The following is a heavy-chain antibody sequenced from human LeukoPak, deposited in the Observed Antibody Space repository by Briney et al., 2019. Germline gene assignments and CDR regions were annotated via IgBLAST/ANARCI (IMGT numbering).Heavy chain of an antibody. Sequence: SETLSLTCDVSGGSVSSGSYYWSWIRQPPGKGLEWIGYIYNSGTTNYNPSLKSRGTISVDSSKNQFSLKLTSVTAADTAVYYCARGARGYSYGWGQGTLVTVSS. CDR2: IYNSGTT. CDR3: ARGARGYSYG. D-gene: IGHD5-18*01. J-gene: IGHJ4*01. CDR1: GGSVSSGSYY. V-gene: IGHV4-61*01.